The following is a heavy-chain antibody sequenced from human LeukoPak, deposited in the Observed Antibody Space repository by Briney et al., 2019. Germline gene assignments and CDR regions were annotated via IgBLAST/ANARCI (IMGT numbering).Heavy chain of an antibody. V-gene: IGHV4-34*01. CDR3: ARKLRRGIDY. D-gene: IGHD4-17*01. J-gene: IGHJ4*02. Sequence: SETLSLTCAVYGGSFSGYYWSWIRQPPGKGLEWIGEISHSRSTDYNPSLKSRVTISVDTSKNQFSLKLSSVTAADTAVYYCARKLRRGIDYWGQGTLVTVSS. CDR1: GGSFSGYY. CDR2: ISHSRST.